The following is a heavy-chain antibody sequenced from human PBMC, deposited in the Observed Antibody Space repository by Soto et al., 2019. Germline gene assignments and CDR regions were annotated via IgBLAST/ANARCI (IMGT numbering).Heavy chain of an antibody. Sequence: EVQLVESGGGLVQPGGSLRLSCEASGFTFSSYWMSWVRQAPGKGLEWVANIHQDGAGRCYVDSVKGRFTISRDNAKNSLYLQMNSLRVEDTAVYYCSRDGYGGYLDSWGQGTLVTVSS. CDR3: SRDGYGGYLDS. CDR2: IHQDGAGR. CDR1: GFTFSSYW. V-gene: IGHV3-7*04. D-gene: IGHD1-26*01. J-gene: IGHJ4*02.